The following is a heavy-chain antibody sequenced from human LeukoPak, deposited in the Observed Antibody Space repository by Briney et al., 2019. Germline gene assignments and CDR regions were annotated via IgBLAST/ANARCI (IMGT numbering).Heavy chain of an antibody. CDR3: AKGGILTGPSQTKRYYFDY. Sequence: PGGSLRLSCAASGFTFSRYAMSWVRQAPGKGLEWVSAISGSGGSTYYADSVKGRFTISRDNSKNTLYLQMNSLRAEDTAVYYCAKGGILTGPSQTKRYYFDYWGQGTLVTVSS. CDR1: GFTFSRYA. CDR2: ISGSGGST. D-gene: IGHD3-9*01. V-gene: IGHV3-23*01. J-gene: IGHJ4*02.